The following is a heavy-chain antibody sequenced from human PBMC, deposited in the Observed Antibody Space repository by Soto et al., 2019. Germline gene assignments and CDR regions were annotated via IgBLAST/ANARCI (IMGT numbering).Heavy chain of an antibody. J-gene: IGHJ6*02. D-gene: IGHD6-13*01. CDR3: AKLSSSWYGSGMDV. V-gene: IGHV3-23*01. Sequence: EVQLLESGGGLVQPGGSLRLSCAASGFTFSSYAMSWVRQAPGKGLEWVSAISGSGGSTYYADSVKGRFTISRDNSKNTLYLQMNSLRAEDTVVYYCAKLSSSWYGSGMDVWGQGTTVTVSS. CDR1: GFTFSSYA. CDR2: ISGSGGST.